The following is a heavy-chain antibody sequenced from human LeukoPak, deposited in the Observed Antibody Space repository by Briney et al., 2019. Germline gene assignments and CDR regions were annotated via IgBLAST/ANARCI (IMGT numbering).Heavy chain of an antibody. V-gene: IGHV4-39*02. J-gene: IGHJ4*02. CDR3: ARLPTDYYGSGSPDG. D-gene: IGHD3-10*01. CDR1: GASISSSSYY. CDR2: IYYSGST. Sequence: SETLSLTCTVSGASISSSSYYWGWIRQPPGKGLEWIGSIYYSGSTYYNPSLKSRATISVDTSKNHFSLKLSSVTAADTAVYYCARLPTDYYGSGSPDGWGQGTLVTVSS.